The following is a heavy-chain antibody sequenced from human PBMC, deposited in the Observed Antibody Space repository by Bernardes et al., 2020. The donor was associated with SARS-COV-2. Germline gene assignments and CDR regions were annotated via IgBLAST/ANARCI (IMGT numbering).Heavy chain of an antibody. J-gene: IGHJ6*04. CDR3: AKVEAHLPAAISYYYYGMEV. CDR1: GFTFSSYG. CDR2: ISYDGSTK. D-gene: IGHD2-2*02. V-gene: IGHV3-30*18. Sequence: GGSLRLSCAASGFTFSSYGMHWVRQAPGKGLEWVAVISYDGSTKYYADSVKGRFTISRDNSKNTLYLQMNSLRAEDTAVYYCAKVEAHLPAAISYYYYGMEVWGEGTTVTISA.